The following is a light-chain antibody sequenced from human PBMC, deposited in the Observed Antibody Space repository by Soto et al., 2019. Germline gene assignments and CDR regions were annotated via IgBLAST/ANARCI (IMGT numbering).Light chain of an antibody. CDR1: SSDIGTYNY. Sequence: QSALTQPASMSGSPGQLITISCIGTSSDIGTYNYVSWYQQYPGKAPKLMIYEVSTRPSGVSNRFSGSKSGNTASLTISGLQAEDEADYYCSSYTSTSTLVFGGGTKVTV. J-gene: IGLJ3*02. V-gene: IGLV2-14*01. CDR2: EVS. CDR3: SSYTSTSTLV.